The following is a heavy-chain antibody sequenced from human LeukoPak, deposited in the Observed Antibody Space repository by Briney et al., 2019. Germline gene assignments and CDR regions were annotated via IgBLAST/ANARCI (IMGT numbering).Heavy chain of an antibody. V-gene: IGHV3-74*01. CDR1: GFTFSSPW. J-gene: IGHJ4*02. CDR3: ARGTAGYHSSYFDY. D-gene: IGHD3-16*02. CDR2: INSDGSAT. Sequence: GGSLRLSCAASGFTFSSPWMHWVRQAPGKGLVWVSRINSDGSATAYADSVRGRFTISRDNAENTLYLQMNSLRAEDTAVYYCARGTAGYHSSYFDYWGQGTLVTVSS.